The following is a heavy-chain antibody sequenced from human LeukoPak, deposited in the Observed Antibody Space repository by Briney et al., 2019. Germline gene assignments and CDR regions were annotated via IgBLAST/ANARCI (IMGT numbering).Heavy chain of an antibody. D-gene: IGHD6-13*01. CDR3: AREWLGGIAAPGTRIEGDY. V-gene: IGHV3-7*01. J-gene: IGHJ4*02. CDR2: VKQDGSEK. Sequence: GGSLRLSCAVSGFSVSGYWMTWVRQAPGKGLEWVAKVKQDGSEKNYVNSVKGRFTISRDNAENSLLLQMNSLRVEDSAVYYWAREWLGGIAAPGTRIEGDYCGQGTLVAVSS. CDR1: GFSVSGYW.